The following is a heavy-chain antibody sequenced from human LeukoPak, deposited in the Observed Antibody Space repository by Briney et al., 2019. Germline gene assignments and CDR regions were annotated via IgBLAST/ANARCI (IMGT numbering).Heavy chain of an antibody. V-gene: IGHV4-4*07. CDR3: AREGIYTSYYYYMDV. CDR1: AGSISSYY. J-gene: IGHJ6*03. Sequence: PSETLSLTCTVSAGSISSYYWSWIRQPAGKGREWFGRIYTSGSTNYNPSLKSRVTMSVDTSKNQFSLKLSSVTAADTAVYYCAREGIYTSYYYYMDVWGKGTTVTVSS. CDR2: IYTSGST.